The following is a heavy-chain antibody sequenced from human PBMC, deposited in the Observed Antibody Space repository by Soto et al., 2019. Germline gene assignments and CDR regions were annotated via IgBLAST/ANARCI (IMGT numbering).Heavy chain of an antibody. CDR1: GGSISSYY. CDR3: AREDRYYYYGMDV. CDR2: IYYSGST. V-gene: IGHV4-59*01. Sequence: QVQLQESGPGLVKPSETLSLTCTVSGGSISSYYWSWIRQPPGKGLEWIGYIYYSGSTNYNPSLKSRVTISVDTSKNQCSLKLSSVTAADTAVYYCAREDRYYYYGMDVWGQGTTVTVSS. J-gene: IGHJ6*02.